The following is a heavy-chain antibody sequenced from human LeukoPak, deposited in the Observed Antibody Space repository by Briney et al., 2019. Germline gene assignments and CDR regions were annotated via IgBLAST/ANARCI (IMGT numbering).Heavy chain of an antibody. V-gene: IGHV3-21*01. CDR3: ARDMIPLFY. J-gene: IGHJ4*02. Sequence: GGSLRLSCAASGFTFSSYWMHWVRQAPGKGLEWVSSISSSSSYIYYADSVKGRFTISRDNAKNSLYLQMNSLRAEDTAVYYCARDMIPLFYWGQGTLVTVSS. D-gene: IGHD3-22*01. CDR1: GFTFSSYW. CDR2: ISSSSSYI.